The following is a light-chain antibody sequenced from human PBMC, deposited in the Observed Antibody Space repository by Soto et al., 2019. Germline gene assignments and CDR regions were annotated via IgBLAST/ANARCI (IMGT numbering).Light chain of an antibody. J-gene: IGLJ1*01. CDR1: SSEVGGYNY. CDR3: SSYTSSSTLV. V-gene: IGLV2-14*01. CDR2: DVS. Sequence: QSVLTQPASVSGSPGQSITISCTGTSSEVGGYNYVSWYQQHPGKAPKLMIYDVSNLPSGVSNRFSGSKSGNTASLTISGLQAEDEADYYCSSYTSSSTLVFGTVTNVTVL.